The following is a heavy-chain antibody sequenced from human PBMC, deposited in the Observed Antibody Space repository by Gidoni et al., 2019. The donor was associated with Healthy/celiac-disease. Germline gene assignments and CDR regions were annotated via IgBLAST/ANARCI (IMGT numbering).Heavy chain of an antibody. V-gene: IGHV5-51*03. CDR3: ARLSQADNWNYGYYYYYMDV. D-gene: IGHD1-7*01. CDR1: GYSFTSSW. J-gene: IGHJ6*03. Sequence: EVQLVQSGAEVKKPGESLKISCKASGYSFTSSWIGWGRQMPGKGLGWMGIIYPGDSDTRYSPSFQGQVTISADKSISTAYLQWSSLKASDTAMYYCARLSQADNWNYGYYYYYMDVWGKGTTVTVSS. CDR2: IYPGDSDT.